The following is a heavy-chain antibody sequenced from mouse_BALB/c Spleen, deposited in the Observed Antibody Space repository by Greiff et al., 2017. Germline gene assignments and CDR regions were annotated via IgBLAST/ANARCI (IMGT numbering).Heavy chain of an antibody. CDR2: IWSGGST. Sequence: VQLQESGPGLVQPSQSLSITCTVSGFSLTSYGVHWVRQSPGKGLEWLGVIWSGGSTDYNAAFISRLSISKDNSKSQVFFKMNSLQANDTAIYYCARNARRQGGYAMDYWGQGTSVTVSS. CDR1: GFSLTSYG. J-gene: IGHJ4*01. D-gene: IGHD2-12*01. V-gene: IGHV2-2*02. CDR3: ARNARRQGGYAMDY.